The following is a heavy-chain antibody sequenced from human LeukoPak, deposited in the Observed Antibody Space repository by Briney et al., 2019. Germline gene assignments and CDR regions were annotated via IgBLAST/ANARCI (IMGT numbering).Heavy chain of an antibody. V-gene: IGHV4-59*08. CDR1: GGSISSYY. Sequence: SETLSLTCSVSGGSISSYYWSWVRQPPGKGLEWIGNIYYTGSTNYNPSLKSRVVISIDTSKNQFSPRLSPVTAADTAVYYCAALGDYAVFGLDYWGQGTLVTVSS. CDR3: AALGDYAVFGLDY. J-gene: IGHJ4*02. D-gene: IGHD4-17*01. CDR2: IYYTGST.